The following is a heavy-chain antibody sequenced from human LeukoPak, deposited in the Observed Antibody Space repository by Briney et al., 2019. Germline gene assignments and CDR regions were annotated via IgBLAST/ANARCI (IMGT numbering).Heavy chain of an antibody. CDR1: GFTFDDYG. J-gene: IGHJ3*02. CDR2: INWNGGST. CDR3: ARTGGHSSGDAFDI. Sequence: GGSLRLSCAASGFTFDDYGMSWVRQAPGKGLEWVSGINWNGGSTGYADSVKGRFTISRDNAKNSLYLQMDSLRAEDTALYYCARTGGHSSGDAFDIWGQGAMVTVSS. V-gene: IGHV3-20*04. D-gene: IGHD6-25*01.